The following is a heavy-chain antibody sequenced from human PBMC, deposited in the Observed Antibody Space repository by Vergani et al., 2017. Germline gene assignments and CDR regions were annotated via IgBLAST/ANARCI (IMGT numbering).Heavy chain of an antibody. V-gene: IGHV3-30*18. CDR2: ISYDGSNK. J-gene: IGHJ4*02. D-gene: IGHD5-12*01. CDR1: GFTFSSYG. Sequence: QVQLVESGGGVVQPGRSLRLSCAASGFTFSSYGMHWVRQAPGKGLEWVAVISYDGSNKYYADSVKGRFTISRDNSKNTLYLQMNSLRVEDTAVYYCAKVRFGGEVATILDYWGQGTLVTVSS. CDR3: AKVRFGGEVATILDY.